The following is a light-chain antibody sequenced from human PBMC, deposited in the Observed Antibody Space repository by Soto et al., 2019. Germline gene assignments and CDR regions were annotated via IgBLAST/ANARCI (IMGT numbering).Light chain of an antibody. Sequence: EIVLTQSPATLSLSPGERATLSCRASQSVSSYLAWYQQKPGQAPRLLIYDASNRATGIPARFSGSGSGTDFTLTISSLEPEDSAVYYCQQRGNWPLTFGQGTRLEIK. CDR2: DAS. CDR3: QQRGNWPLT. CDR1: QSVSSY. V-gene: IGKV3-11*01. J-gene: IGKJ5*01.